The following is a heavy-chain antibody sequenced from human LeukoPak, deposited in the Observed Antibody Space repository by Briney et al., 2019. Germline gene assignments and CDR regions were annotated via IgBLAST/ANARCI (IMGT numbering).Heavy chain of an antibody. D-gene: IGHD5-12*01. Sequence: GGSLRLSCAASGFTFSSYTMNRVRQAPGKGLEWVSSISGGSTYTFYADSVMGRFTISRDNAKNSLYLHMSSLRAEDTAVYYCARVRDLYRDYWGQGILVTVSS. J-gene: IGHJ4*02. V-gene: IGHV3-21*01. CDR3: ARVRDLYRDY. CDR2: ISGGSTYT. CDR1: GFTFSSYT.